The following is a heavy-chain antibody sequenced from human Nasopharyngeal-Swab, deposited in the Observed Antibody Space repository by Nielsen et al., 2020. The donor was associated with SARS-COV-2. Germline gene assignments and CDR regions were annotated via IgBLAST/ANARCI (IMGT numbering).Heavy chain of an antibody. D-gene: IGHD2-2*01. CDR3: ASDSRY. Sequence: GESLTISCAASGFTFSDYTMNWVRQAPGQGLEWVSSISSSGSYMYYTDSVKGRFTMSRDNAKNSLYLQMNSLRAEDTAVYYCASDSRYWGQGTLVTVSS. J-gene: IGHJ4*02. CDR2: ISSSGSYM. V-gene: IGHV3-21*01. CDR1: GFTFSDYT.